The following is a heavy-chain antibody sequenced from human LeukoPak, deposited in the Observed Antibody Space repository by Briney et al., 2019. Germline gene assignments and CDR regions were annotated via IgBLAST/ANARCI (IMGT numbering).Heavy chain of an antibody. D-gene: IGHD5-18*01. CDR1: GFTFDDYA. Sequence: QAGGSLRLSCAASGFTFDDYAMHWVRQAPGKGLEWVSGISWNSGSIGYADSVKGRFTISRDNAKNSLYLQMNSLRAEDTAVYYCARDPAPRPGYSYGYDYWGQGTLVTVSS. CDR3: ARDPAPRPGYSYGYDY. J-gene: IGHJ4*02. CDR2: ISWNSGSI. V-gene: IGHV3-9*01.